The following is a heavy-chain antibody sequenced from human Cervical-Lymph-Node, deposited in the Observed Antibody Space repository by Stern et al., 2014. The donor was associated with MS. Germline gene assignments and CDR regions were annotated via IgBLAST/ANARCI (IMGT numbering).Heavy chain of an antibody. D-gene: IGHD1-26*01. CDR2: IIPIFGTA. CDR3: ARGELKEGLVRXXXX. J-gene: IGHJ6*02. V-gene: IGHV1-69*19. CDR1: GGTFSSYA. Sequence: VHLVESGAEVKKPGSSVKVSCKAYGGTFSSYAISWVRQAPGQGFEWMGGIIPIFGTANYAQKFQGRVTTTADENTTPAYMELSSLRSEDTALYYCARGELKEGLVRXXXXWGQGTTVTVSS.